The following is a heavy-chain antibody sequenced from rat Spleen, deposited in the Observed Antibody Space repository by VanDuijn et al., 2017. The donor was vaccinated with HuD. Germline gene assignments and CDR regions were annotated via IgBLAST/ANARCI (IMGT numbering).Heavy chain of an antibody. CDR1: GFTFTNYD. D-gene: IGHD4-3*01. V-gene: IGHV5-25*01. CDR2: ISTGGGNT. Sequence: EVQLVESGGGLVQPGRSLKLSCVASGFTFTNYDMAWVRQAPTKGLEWIASISTGGGNTYYRDSVKGRFTISRDNAKSTLYLQMDSLRSEDTATYDGARRLYNSGYAGVMDAWGQGASVTVSS. J-gene: IGHJ4*01. CDR3: ARRLYNSGYAGVMDA.